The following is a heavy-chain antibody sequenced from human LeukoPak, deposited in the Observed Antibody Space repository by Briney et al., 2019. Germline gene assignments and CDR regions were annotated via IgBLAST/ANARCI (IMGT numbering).Heavy chain of an antibody. CDR3: ARELGRLQTLRDAFDI. J-gene: IGHJ3*02. V-gene: IGHV4-39*01. Sequence: SETLSLTCTVSGGSISSSYYYWGWIRQPPGEGLEWIGSIYYSGSTYYNPSLKSRVTISVDTSKNQFSLKLRSVTAADTAVYYCARELGRLQTLRDAFDIWGQGTMVTVSS. CDR2: IYYSGST. D-gene: IGHD5-24*01. CDR1: GGSISSSYYY.